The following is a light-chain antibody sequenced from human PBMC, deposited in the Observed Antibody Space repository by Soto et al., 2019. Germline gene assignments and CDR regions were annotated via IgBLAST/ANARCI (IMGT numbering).Light chain of an antibody. CDR3: CSYTSSTTYV. CDR1: TSDIGAYNF. Sequence: QSALTQPASVSGSPGQSITISCTGTTSDIGAYNFVSWYQHHPDKAPKLIIYGVTNRPSGVSNRFSGSKSANTASLTISGLQAEDEADYYCCSYTSSTTYVFGTGTKVTVL. J-gene: IGLJ1*01. CDR2: GVT. V-gene: IGLV2-14*01.